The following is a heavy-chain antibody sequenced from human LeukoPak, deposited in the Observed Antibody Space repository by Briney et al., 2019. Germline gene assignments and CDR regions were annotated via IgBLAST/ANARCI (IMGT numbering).Heavy chain of an antibody. CDR2: ISGSGGST. CDR3: AKAWSSGPVNYFDY. D-gene: IGHD6-19*01. J-gene: IGHJ4*02. V-gene: IGHV3-23*01. Sequence: GGSLRLSCKASGYTFSSSGMHWVRQAPGKGLEWVSAISGSGGSTYYADSVKGRFTISRDNSKNTLYLQMNSLRAEDTAVYYCAKAWSSGPVNYFDYWGQGTLVTVSS. CDR1: GYTFSSSG.